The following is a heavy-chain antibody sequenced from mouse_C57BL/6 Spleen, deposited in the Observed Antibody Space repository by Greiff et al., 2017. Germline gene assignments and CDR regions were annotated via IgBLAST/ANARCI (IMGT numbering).Heavy chain of an antibody. CDR1: GFTFSSYA. J-gene: IGHJ3*01. D-gene: IGHD2-4*01. Sequence: EVQVVESGEGLVKPGGSLKLSCAASGFTFSSYAMSWVRQTPEKRLEWVAYISSGGDYIYYAATVKGRFTISRDNARNTLYLQMSSLKSEDTAMYYCTRGGLRAWFAYWGQGTLVTVSA. CDR3: TRGGLRAWFAY. CDR2: ISSGGDYI. V-gene: IGHV5-9-1*02.